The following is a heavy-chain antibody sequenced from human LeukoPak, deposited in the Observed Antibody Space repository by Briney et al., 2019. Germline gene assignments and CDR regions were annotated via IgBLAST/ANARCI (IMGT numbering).Heavy chain of an antibody. CDR3: ARDTAMVTYWFDP. D-gene: IGHD5-18*01. CDR1: GYTFTGYY. CDR2: INPNSGGT. Sequence: ASVKVSCKASGYTFTGYYMHWVRQAPGQGLEWMGWINPNSGGTNYAQKFQGRVTMTRDTSISTAYMELSRLRSDDTAVYYCARDTAMVTYWFDPWGQGTLVTVSS. J-gene: IGHJ5*02. V-gene: IGHV1-2*02.